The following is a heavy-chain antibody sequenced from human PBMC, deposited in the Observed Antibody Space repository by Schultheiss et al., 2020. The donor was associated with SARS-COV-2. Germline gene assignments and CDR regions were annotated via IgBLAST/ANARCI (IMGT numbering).Heavy chain of an antibody. V-gene: IGHV4-34*01. J-gene: IGHJ6*02. Sequence: SETLSLTCAVYGGSFSRYYWSWIRQPPGKGLEWIGEINHSGSTNYNPSLKSRVTISVDTSKNQFSLKLSSVTAADTAVYYCAITGGNNYYYYGMDVWGQGTTVTVSS. CDR2: INHSGST. CDR3: AITGGNNYYYYGMDV. CDR1: GGSFSRYY. D-gene: IGHD4-23*01.